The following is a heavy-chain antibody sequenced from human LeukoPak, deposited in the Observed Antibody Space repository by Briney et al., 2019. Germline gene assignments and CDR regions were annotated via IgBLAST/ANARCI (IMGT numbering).Heavy chain of an antibody. CDR3: ARDRRNYDSSGYYYYYYMDV. D-gene: IGHD3-22*01. CDR1: GFTVSSNY. V-gene: IGHV3-66*01. CDR2: INSGGST. J-gene: IGHJ6*03. Sequence: GGSLRLSCAASGFTVSSNYMSWVRQAPWKGLEWVSVINSGGSTYYADSVKGRFIISRDSSRNTLYLQMNSLRAEDTAVYYCARDRRNYDSSGYYYYYYMDVWGKGTTVTISS.